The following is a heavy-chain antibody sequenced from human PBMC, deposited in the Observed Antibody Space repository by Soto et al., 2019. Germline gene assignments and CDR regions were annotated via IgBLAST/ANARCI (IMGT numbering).Heavy chain of an antibody. CDR1: GGTFNSHG. D-gene: IGHD3-10*01. V-gene: IGHV1-69*01. J-gene: IGHJ6*02. Sequence: QVLLVQSGAEVKNPGSAVNVSCKAAGGTFNSHGINWVRQAPGQGPEWLGGIIPIFGKANYAQKFQGRVTITADESTSTAYMELSSLRSEDTAVYYCARDITLPRGETFPAYYYGMDVWGQGTTVTVAS. CDR2: IIPIFGKA. CDR3: ARDITLPRGETFPAYYYGMDV.